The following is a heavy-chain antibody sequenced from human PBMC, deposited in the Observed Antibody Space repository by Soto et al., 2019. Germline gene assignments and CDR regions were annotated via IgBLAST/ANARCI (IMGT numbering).Heavy chain of an antibody. CDR2: IRDTGGYT. D-gene: IGHD2-15*01. V-gene: IGHV3-23*01. CDR1: GFTFSGYA. CDR3: ARDYLGGSNVFHV. Sequence: PGGSLRLSCVASGFTFSGYAMSWVRQAPGKGLQWVSAIRDTGGYTYYADSVKGRFTISRDNSKSTLFLQMDSLRIEDTAFYYCARDYLGGSNVFHVWGRGTVVTVSS. J-gene: IGHJ3*01.